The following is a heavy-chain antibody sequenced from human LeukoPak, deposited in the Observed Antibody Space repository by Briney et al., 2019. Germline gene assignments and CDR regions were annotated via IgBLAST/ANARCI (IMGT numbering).Heavy chain of an antibody. J-gene: IGHJ4*02. Sequence: ASVKVSCKASGYTFTSYGISWVRQAPGQGLEWMGWISAYNGNTNYAQKLQGRVTMTTDTSTSTAYMELRSLRSDDTAVYYCARDRGYYYESSDTHWGYLGQGTLVTVSS. CDR1: GYTFTSYG. D-gene: IGHD3-22*01. CDR3: ARDRGYYYESSDTHWGY. CDR2: ISAYNGNT. V-gene: IGHV1-18*01.